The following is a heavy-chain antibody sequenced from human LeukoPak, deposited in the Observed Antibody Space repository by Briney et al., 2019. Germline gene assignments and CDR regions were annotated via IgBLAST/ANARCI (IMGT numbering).Heavy chain of an antibody. D-gene: IGHD2-15*01. CDR2: ISYDGSNK. CDR3: ARDSPAYCSGGSCFSGGMDV. J-gene: IGHJ6*02. CDR1: GFTFSSYG. V-gene: IGHV3-30*19. Sequence: PGGSLRLSCAASGFTFSSYGMHWVRQAPAKGLEWVAVISYDGSNKYYADSVKGRFTISRDNSKNTLYLQMNSLRAEDTAVYYCARDSPAYCSGGSCFSGGMDVWGQGTTVTVSS.